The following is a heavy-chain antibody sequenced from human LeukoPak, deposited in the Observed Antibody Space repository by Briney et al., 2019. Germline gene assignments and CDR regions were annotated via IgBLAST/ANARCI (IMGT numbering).Heavy chain of an antibody. V-gene: IGHV4-59*11. Sequence: SETLSLTCTVSGGSISRHYWSWIRQPPGKGLKWSGDIYYSGSTNYNPSLKSRVTISVDTSKNQFSLKLSSVTAADTAVYYCLASSCYFGSPAAGDTWGQGTMVTVSS. D-gene: IGHD3-22*01. CDR1: GGSISRHY. J-gene: IGHJ3*02. CDR2: IYYSGST. CDR3: LASSCYFGSPAAGDT.